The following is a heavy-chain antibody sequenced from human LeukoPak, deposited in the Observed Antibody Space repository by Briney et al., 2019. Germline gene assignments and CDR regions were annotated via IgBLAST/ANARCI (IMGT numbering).Heavy chain of an antibody. Sequence: SETLSLTCGVSGGSFSNYYWSWIRQTPEKGLEWIGDINHSGSTNYNPSLQGRLTISVDTSKNQFSLRLSSVTAADTVVYYCVRGIAVAGSYYYYYYYMDVWGKGTTVTVSS. CDR2: INHSGST. V-gene: IGHV4-34*01. CDR1: GGSFSNYY. D-gene: IGHD6-19*01. CDR3: VRGIAVAGSYYYYYYYMDV. J-gene: IGHJ6*03.